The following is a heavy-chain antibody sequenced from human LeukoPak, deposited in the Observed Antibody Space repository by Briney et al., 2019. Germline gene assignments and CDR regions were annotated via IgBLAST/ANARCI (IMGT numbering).Heavy chain of an antibody. CDR2: ISSSGSTI. CDR3: ARAGRVYYGSSAPVYY. J-gene: IGHJ4*02. D-gene: IGHD3-22*01. V-gene: IGHV3-48*03. Sequence: PGGSLRLSCAASGFTFSSYEMNWVRQAPGKGLEWVSYISSSGSTIYYADSVKGRFTISRDNAKNSLYLQMNSLRAEDTAVYYCARAGRVYYGSSAPVYYWGQGTLVTVSS. CDR1: GFTFSSYE.